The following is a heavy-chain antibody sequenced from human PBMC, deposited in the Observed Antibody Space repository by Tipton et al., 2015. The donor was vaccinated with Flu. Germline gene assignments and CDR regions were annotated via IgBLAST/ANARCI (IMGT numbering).Heavy chain of an antibody. Sequence: TLSLTCTVSGGSISSGGYYWSWIRQYPGKGLEWIGYIYYSGSTYYNPSLKSRVTISVDTSKNQFSLKLSSVTAADTAVYYCARRNYYGSGSYYDYWGQGTLVTVSS. V-gene: IGHV4-31*03. CDR3: ARRNYYGSGSYYDY. CDR1: GGSISSGGYY. CDR2: IYYSGST. J-gene: IGHJ4*02. D-gene: IGHD3-10*01.